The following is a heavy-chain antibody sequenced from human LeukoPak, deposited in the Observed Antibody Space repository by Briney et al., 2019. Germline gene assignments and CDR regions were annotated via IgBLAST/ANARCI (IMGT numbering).Heavy chain of an antibody. CDR3: ARDVESYFDY. CDR2: IYYSGST. V-gene: IGHV4-39*07. J-gene: IGHJ4*02. Sequence: GSLRLSCAASGFTFSSYWMSWIRQPPGKGLEWIGSIYYSGSTYYNPSLKSRVTISVDTSKNQFSLKLSSVTAADTAVYYCARDVESYFDYWGQGTLVTVSS. CDR1: GFTFSSYW.